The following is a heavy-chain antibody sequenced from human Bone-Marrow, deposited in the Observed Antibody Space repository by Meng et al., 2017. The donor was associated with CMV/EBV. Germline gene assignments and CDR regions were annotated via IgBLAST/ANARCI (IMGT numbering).Heavy chain of an antibody. CDR3: GRDRPPGASQEPDH. Sequence: GESLKISCAASGFTFSSYAMHWVRQAPGKGLEWVAVISYDGSNKYYADSVKGRFTISRDNSKNTLYLQMNSLGGEDTAVYYCGRDRPPGASQEPDHWGQGTLVTVSS. D-gene: IGHD6-6*01. CDR1: GFTFSSYA. CDR2: ISYDGSNK. J-gene: IGHJ4*02. V-gene: IGHV3-30-3*01.